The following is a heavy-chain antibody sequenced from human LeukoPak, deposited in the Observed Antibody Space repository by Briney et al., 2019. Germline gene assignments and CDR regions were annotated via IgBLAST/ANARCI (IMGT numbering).Heavy chain of an antibody. V-gene: IGHV1-2*02. Sequence: ALVKVSCKTSGYTFTGYYIQWVRQAPGQGLEWMGYINPTSGGTNYAQEFQGRVTMTRDTSISTAYMELSRLTSDDTAVYYCARGEMITFGGVIVISTFDIWGQGTMVTVS. CDR3: ARGEMITFGGVIVISTFDI. J-gene: IGHJ3*02. CDR2: INPTSGGT. D-gene: IGHD3-16*02. CDR1: GYTFTGYY.